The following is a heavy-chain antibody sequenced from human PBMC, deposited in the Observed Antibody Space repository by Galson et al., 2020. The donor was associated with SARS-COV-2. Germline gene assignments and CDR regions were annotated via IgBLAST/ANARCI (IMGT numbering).Heavy chain of an antibody. V-gene: IGHV4-30-4*01. CDR1: GGSISSGDYY. Sequence: SETLSLTCTVSGGSISSGDYYWSWIRQPRGKGLEWIGYIYYSGSTYYNPSLKSRVTISVDTSKNQFSLKLSSVTAADTAVYYCARDRAFDDSSGYYYVHPGLFDYWGQGTLVTVSS. D-gene: IGHD3-22*01. J-gene: IGHJ4*02. CDR3: ARDRAFDDSSGYYYVHPGLFDY. CDR2: IYYSGST.